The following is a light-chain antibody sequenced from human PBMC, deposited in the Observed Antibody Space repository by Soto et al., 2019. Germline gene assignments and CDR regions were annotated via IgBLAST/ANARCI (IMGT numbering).Light chain of an antibody. CDR1: SSNIGTNT. J-gene: IGLJ2*01. V-gene: IGLV1-44*01. CDR3: AAWDDSLNAVL. Sequence: QAVVTQPPSASGTPGQRVTISCSGSSSNIGTNTVNWYQQLPGTAPRLLIYSHNQRPSGVPDRFSGSTSGTSASLAISGLQSEDEADYYCAAWDDSLNAVLFGGGTQLTVL. CDR2: SHN.